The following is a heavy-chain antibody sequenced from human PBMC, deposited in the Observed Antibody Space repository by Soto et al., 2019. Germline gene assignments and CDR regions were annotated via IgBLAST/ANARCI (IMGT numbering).Heavy chain of an antibody. Sequence: QVQLVESGGGVVQPGRSLRLSCAASGFTFSSYAMHWVRQAPGKGLEWVAVISYDGSNKYYADSVKGRFTISRDNSKNTLYLQMNSLRAEDTAVYYCAREEGGYGGNLAADDWGQGTLVTVSS. CDR2: ISYDGSNK. CDR1: GFTFSSYA. J-gene: IGHJ4*02. V-gene: IGHV3-30-3*01. D-gene: IGHD2-21*02. CDR3: AREEGGYGGNLAADD.